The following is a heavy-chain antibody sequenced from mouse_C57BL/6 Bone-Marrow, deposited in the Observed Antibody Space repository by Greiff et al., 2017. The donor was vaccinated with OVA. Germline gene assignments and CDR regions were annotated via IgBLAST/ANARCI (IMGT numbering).Heavy chain of an antibody. V-gene: IGHV14-4*01. CDR1: GFNIKDDY. CDR2: IDPENGDT. J-gene: IGHJ3*01. D-gene: IGHD2-2*01. CDR3: TTDGYDFAY. Sequence: VQLQQSGAELVRPGASVKLSCTASGFNIKDDYMHWVKQRPEQGLEWIGWIDPENGDTEYASKFQGKATITADTSSNSAYLQLSSLTSDDTAVYYCTTDGYDFAYWGQGTLVTVSA.